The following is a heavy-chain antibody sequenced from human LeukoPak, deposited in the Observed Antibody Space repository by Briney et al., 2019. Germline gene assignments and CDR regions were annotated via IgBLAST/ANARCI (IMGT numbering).Heavy chain of an antibody. CDR2: INHSGST. CDR3: ARHGYSSGWYRGAFDI. Sequence: PSETLSLTCAVSGGSFSGYYWSWIRQPPGKGLEWIGEINHSGSTNYNPSLKSRVTISVDTSKNQFSLKLSSVTAADTAAYYCARHGYSSGWYRGAFDIWGQGTMVTVSS. V-gene: IGHV4-34*01. D-gene: IGHD6-19*01. J-gene: IGHJ3*02. CDR1: GGSFSGYY.